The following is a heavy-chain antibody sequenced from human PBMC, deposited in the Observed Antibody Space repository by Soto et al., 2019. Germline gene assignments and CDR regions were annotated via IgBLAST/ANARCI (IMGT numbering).Heavy chain of an antibody. CDR3: AREKGESSGEAFDI. J-gene: IGHJ3*02. V-gene: IGHV3-21*01. CDR1: GFTFSNYS. D-gene: IGHD6-19*01. Sequence: EVQLVESGGGLVKPGGSLRLSCAASGFTFSNYSMNWVRQAPGKGLEWVSSLSSSSSYIYYADSVKGRFTISRDNAENSLYLQMNILRAEDTAVYYCAREKGESSGEAFDIWGQGTMVTVSS. CDR2: LSSSSSYI.